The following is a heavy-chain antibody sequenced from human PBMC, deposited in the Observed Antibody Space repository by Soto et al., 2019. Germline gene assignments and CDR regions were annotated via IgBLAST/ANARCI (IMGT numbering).Heavy chain of an antibody. CDR1: GFSLSSYG. J-gene: IGHJ4*02. V-gene: IGHV3-30*18. CDR2: VSYDGSHI. CDR3: VKDDTPMVKGYFDK. Sequence: QVQLVESGGGVVQPGRSLRLSCAASGFSLSSYGMHWVRQAPGKGLEWLAVVSYDGSHIFYADSVKGRFTISRDTSKNTLYLQMNSLRPEDTAVYYCVKDDTPMVKGYFDKWGQGDLVTVSS. D-gene: IGHD5-18*01.